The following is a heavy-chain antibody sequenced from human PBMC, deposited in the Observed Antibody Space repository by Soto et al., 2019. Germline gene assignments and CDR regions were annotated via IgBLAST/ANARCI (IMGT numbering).Heavy chain of an antibody. CDR2: INPNSGGT. CDR1: GYTFTGYY. J-gene: IGHJ5*02. CDR3: VKGIFGVVIPSRLDP. Sequence: ASVKVSCKASGYTFTGYYMHWVRQAPGQGLEWMGWINPNSGGTNYAQKFQGRVTMTRDTSISTAYMELSSLRAEDTAVYYCVKGIFGVVIPSRLDPWGQGTLVTVSS. D-gene: IGHD3-3*01. V-gene: IGHV1-2*02.